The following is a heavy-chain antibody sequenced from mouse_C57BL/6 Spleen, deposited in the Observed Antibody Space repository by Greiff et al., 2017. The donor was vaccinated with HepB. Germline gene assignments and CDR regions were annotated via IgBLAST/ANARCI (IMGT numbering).Heavy chain of an antibody. CDR2: IDPSDSYT. Sequence: VQLQQPGAELVKPGASVKLSCKASGYTFTSYWMQWVKQRPGQGLEWIGEIDPSDSYTNYNQKFKGKATLTVDTSSSTAYMQLSSLTSEDSAVYYCSYGWFAYWGQGTLVTVSA. D-gene: IGHD1-1*01. J-gene: IGHJ3*01. CDR3: SYGWFAY. V-gene: IGHV1-50*01. CDR1: GYTFTSYW.